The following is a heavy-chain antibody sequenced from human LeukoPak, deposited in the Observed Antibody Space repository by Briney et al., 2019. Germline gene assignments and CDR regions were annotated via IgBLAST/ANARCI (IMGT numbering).Heavy chain of an antibody. D-gene: IGHD3-10*01. CDR2: IYHSGST. Sequence: PSETLSLTCAVAGISISNGYYWGWIRQPPGKGLEWIGSIYHSGSTYYNPSLKSRVIISVDTSKNQFSLKLSSVTAADTAVYYCARHPVYYYGSGASSLYYYMDVWGKGTTVTVSS. CDR1: GISISNGYY. V-gene: IGHV4-38-2*01. J-gene: IGHJ6*03. CDR3: ARHPVYYYGSGASSLYYYMDV.